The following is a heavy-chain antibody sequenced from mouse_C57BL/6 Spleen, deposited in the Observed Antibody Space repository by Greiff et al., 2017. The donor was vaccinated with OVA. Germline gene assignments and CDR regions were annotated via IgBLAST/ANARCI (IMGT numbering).Heavy chain of an antibody. CDR3: ASHNWEGYFDV. Sequence: VQLKESGPELVKPGASVKMSCKASGYTFTDYNMHWVKQSHGKSLEWIGYINPNNGGTSYNQKFKGKATLTVNKSASTAYMELRSLTSEDSAVYYCASHNWEGYFDVWGTGTTVTVSS. D-gene: IGHD4-1*01. J-gene: IGHJ1*03. CDR1: GYTFTDYN. V-gene: IGHV1-22*01. CDR2: INPNNGGT.